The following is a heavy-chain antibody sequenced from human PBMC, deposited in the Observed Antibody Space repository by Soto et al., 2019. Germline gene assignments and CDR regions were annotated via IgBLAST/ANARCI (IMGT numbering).Heavy chain of an antibody. Sequence: ASVKVSCKASGYTFTGYYMHWVRQAPGQGLEWMGWINPNSGGANYAQKFQGWVTMTRDTSISTAYMELSRLRSDDTAVYYCARALVGATPGYDYWGQGTLVTVS. D-gene: IGHD1-26*01. J-gene: IGHJ4*02. CDR2: INPNSGGA. V-gene: IGHV1-2*04. CDR1: GYTFTGYY. CDR3: ARALVGATPGYDY.